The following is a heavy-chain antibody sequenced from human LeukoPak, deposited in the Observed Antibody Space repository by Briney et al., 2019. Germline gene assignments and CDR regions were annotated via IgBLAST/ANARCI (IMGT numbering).Heavy chain of an antibody. CDR1: GGSISSGSYC. CDR3: ASAKFDSSTYYPEDS. V-gene: IGHV4-61*02. Sequence: SQTLSPNCTVSGGSISSGSYCWSWIRQPAGKGLEWVGRIYTSGSTNYNPSLKSRVTISVDTSKNQFSLKLSSVTAADTAVYYCASAKFDSSTYYPEDSWGQGTLVTVSS. CDR2: IYTSGST. D-gene: IGHD3-22*01. J-gene: IGHJ4*02.